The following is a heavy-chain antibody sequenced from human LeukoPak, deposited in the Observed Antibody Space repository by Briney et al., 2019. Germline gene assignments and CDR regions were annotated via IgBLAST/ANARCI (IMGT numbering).Heavy chain of an antibody. V-gene: IGHV3-7*01. CDR3: ARDNGMTSGWYAGRIDYYYGMDV. J-gene: IGHJ6*02. CDR1: GFTFSGFW. CDR2: IKQDGSEK. D-gene: IGHD6-19*01. Sequence: GGSLRLSCAAPGFTFSGFWMSWVRQTPGKGPEWLANIKQDGSEKYYVDSVKGRFTISRDNTKNSLYLQMNSLRDEDTAVYYCARDNGMTSGWYAGRIDYYYGMDVWGQGTTVTVSS.